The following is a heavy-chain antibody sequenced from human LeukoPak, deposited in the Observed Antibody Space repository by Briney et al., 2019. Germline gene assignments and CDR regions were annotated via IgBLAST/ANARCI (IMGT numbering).Heavy chain of an antibody. V-gene: IGHV4-34*01. D-gene: IGHD3-10*01. Sequence: SETLSLTCAVYGGSFSGYYWSWIRQPPGKGLEWIGEINHSGSTNYNPPLKSRVTISVDTSKNQFSLKLSSVTAADTAVYYCARGRVLWFGELYYFDYWGQGTLVTVSS. CDR3: ARGRVLWFGELYYFDY. CDR2: INHSGST. CDR1: GGSFSGYY. J-gene: IGHJ4*02.